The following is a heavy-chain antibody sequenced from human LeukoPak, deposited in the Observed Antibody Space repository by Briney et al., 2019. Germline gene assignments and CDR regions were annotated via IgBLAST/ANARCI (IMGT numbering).Heavy chain of an antibody. D-gene: IGHD3-9*01. V-gene: IGHV4-39*01. J-gene: IGHJ4*02. Sequence: SETLSLTCNVSGYYITTTNYYWAWIRQPPGKGLEWIASVFYSGTTYYNPSLKSRVTISMDTSRKQISLRLTSVTATDTAIYYCARRSRLYRHETTGYHDSWGQGTLVTVSS. CDR1: GYYITTTNYY. CDR2: VFYSGTT. CDR3: ARRSRLYRHETTGYHDS.